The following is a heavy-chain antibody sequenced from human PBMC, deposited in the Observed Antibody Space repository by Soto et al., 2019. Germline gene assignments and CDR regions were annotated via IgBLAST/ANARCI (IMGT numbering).Heavy chain of an antibody. Sequence: QVQLVESGGGVVQPGRSLRLSCAASGXTXXXYAMHWVXXXPGXGLEWVAVISYDGSNKYYADSVKGRFTISRDNSKNTLYLQMNSLRAXXTXXXXXXXXXXXXXXXXXVWGQGTTVTVSS. J-gene: IGHJ6*02. V-gene: IGHV3-30-3*01. CDR2: ISYDGSNK. CDR1: GXTXXXYA. CDR3: XXXXXXXXXXXXV.